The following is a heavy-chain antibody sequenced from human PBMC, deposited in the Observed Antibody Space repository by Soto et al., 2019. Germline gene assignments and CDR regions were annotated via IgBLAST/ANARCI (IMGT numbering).Heavy chain of an antibody. CDR2: ISGSGGST. D-gene: IGHD4-4*01. CDR3: AKDFASAAVTTSFDY. V-gene: IGHV3-23*01. CDR1: RFTFISFS. Sequence: GAPTVSLATSRFTFISFSNGMGPPAPGKGLEWVSAISGSGGSTYYADSVKGRFTISRDNSKNTLYLQMNSLRAEDTAVYYCAKDFASAAVTTSFDYWGQGTLVTVSS. J-gene: IGHJ4*01.